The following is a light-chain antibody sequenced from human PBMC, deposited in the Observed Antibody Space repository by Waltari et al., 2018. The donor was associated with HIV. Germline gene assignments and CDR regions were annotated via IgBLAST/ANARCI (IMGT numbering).Light chain of an antibody. CDR2: DAS. CDR3: QQRSNWPPIVT. J-gene: IGKJ3*01. CDR1: QSVSSY. V-gene: IGKV3-11*01. Sequence: EIVLTQSPATLSLSPGERATLSCRASQSVSSYLAWYQQKPGQAPRLLIYDASNRATGVTARFSGSGSGTDVTHTISSLEPEDFAVYYFQQRSNWPPIVTFGPGTKVDIK.